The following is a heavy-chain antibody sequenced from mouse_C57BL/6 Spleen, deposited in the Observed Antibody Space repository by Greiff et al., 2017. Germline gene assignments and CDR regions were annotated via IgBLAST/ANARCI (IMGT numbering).Heavy chain of an antibody. Sequence: VKLQESGPELVKPGASVKISCKASGYAFSSSWMNWVKQRPGKGLEWIGRIYPGDGDTNYNGKFKGKATLTADKSSSTAYMQLSSLTSEDSAVYFCAREIDYYYFDYWGQGTTLTVSS. CDR2: IYPGDGDT. CDR1: GYAFSSSW. CDR3: AREIDYYYFDY. J-gene: IGHJ2*01. D-gene: IGHD1-1*01. V-gene: IGHV1-82*01.